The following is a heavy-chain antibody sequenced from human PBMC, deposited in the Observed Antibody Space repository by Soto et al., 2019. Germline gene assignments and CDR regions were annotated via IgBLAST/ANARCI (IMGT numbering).Heavy chain of an antibody. CDR2: ISYDGSNK. CDR3: AKDEVLVEVVARDYYGMDV. CDR1: GFTFSSYG. D-gene: IGHD2-15*01. J-gene: IGHJ6*02. Sequence: GGSLRLSCAASGFTFSSYGMHWVRQAPGKGQERVAVISYDGSNKYYADSVKGRFTISRDNSKNTLYLQMNSLRAEDTAVYYCAKDEVLVEVVARDYYGMDVWGQGTKVTVSS. V-gene: IGHV3-30*18.